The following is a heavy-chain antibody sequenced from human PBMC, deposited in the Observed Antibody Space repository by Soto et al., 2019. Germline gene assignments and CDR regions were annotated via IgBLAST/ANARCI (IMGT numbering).Heavy chain of an antibody. CDR1: GGTFSSYT. CDR3: ASAAQQLLYYFDN. CDR2: IIPILGIA. D-gene: IGHD6-13*01. Sequence: QVQLVQSGAEVKKPGSSVKISCKASGGTFSSYTISWVRQAPGQGLEWMGRIIPILGIANYAQKFQGRVTITADKSTSTAYMELSSLRSEDTAVYYCASAAQQLLYYFDNWGQGTLVTVSS. V-gene: IGHV1-69*02. J-gene: IGHJ4*02.